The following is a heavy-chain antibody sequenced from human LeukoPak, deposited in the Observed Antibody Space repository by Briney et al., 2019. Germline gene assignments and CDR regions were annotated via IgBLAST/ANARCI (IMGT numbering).Heavy chain of an antibody. CDR3: ARERAGFGESSFDY. CDR1: GYTFTGYY. D-gene: IGHD3-10*01. V-gene: IGHV1-2*06. Sequence: ASVKVSCKASGYTFTGYYTHWVRQAPGQGLEWMGRINPNSGGTNYAQKFQGRVTMTRDTSISTAYMELSRLRSDDTAVYYCARERAGFGESSFDYWGQGTLVTVSS. J-gene: IGHJ4*02. CDR2: INPNSGGT.